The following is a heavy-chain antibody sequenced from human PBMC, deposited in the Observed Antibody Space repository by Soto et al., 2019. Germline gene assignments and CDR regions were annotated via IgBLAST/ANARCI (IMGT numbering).Heavy chain of an antibody. V-gene: IGHV3-74*01. D-gene: IGHD6-19*01. J-gene: IGHJ6*02. Sequence: GGSLRLSCAASGFTFSSYWMHWVRQAPGKGLVWVSRINSDGSSTSYADSVKGRFTISRDNAKNTLYLQMNSLRAEDTAVYYCAREDVVAGTGGMDVWGQGTTVTVSS. CDR2: INSDGSST. CDR1: GFTFSSYW. CDR3: AREDVVAGTGGMDV.